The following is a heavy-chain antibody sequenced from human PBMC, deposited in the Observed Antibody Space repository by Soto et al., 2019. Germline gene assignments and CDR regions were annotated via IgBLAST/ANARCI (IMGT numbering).Heavy chain of an antibody. D-gene: IGHD4-17*01. V-gene: IGHV4-61*01. Sequence: SETLSLTCTVSGGSVSSGSYYWSWIRQPPGKGLEWIGYIYYSGSTNYNPSLKSRVTISVDTSKNQFSLKLSSVTAADTAVYYCARENYGDYVGRVFDYWGQGTLVTVSS. CDR3: ARENYGDYVGRVFDY. J-gene: IGHJ4*02. CDR1: GGSVSSGSYY. CDR2: IYYSGST.